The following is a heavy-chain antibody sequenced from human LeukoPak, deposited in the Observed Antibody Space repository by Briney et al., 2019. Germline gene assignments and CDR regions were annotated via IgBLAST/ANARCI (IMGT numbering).Heavy chain of an antibody. J-gene: IGHJ5*02. CDR2: LYSGGGT. CDR3: ARGWFGEPRDS. D-gene: IGHD3-10*01. V-gene: IGHV3-53*01. Sequence: GGSLRLSCAASGFTFSTYWMHWVRQAPGKGLVWVSSLYSGGGTDYVDSVKGRFTISRDNFKNTLYLQMNSLRAEDTAVYYCARGWFGEPRDSWGQGTRVTVSS. CDR1: GFTFSTYW.